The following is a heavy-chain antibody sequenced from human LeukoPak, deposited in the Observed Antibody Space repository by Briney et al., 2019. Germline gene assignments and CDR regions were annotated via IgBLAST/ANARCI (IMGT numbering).Heavy chain of an antibody. V-gene: IGHV1-46*01. CDR2: INPSGDGDST. Sequence: GASVKVSCKASGYTFTSYYIHWVRQAAGQGLEGMGIINPSGDGDSTSYAQKFQGRVIMTRDMSTNTVYMELSSLRSEDTAVYYCARGVCSGTSCYWGHNWFDPWGQGTLVTVSS. CDR3: ARGVCSGTSCYWGHNWFDP. D-gene: IGHD2-2*01. CDR1: GYTFTSYY. J-gene: IGHJ5*02.